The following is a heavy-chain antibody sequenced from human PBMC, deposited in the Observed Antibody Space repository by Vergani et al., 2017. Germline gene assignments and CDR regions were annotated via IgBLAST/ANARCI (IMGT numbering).Heavy chain of an antibody. CDR1: GGSISSGSYY. J-gene: IGHJ3*02. CDR2: IYTSGST. Sequence: QVQLQESGPGLVKPSQTLSLTCTVSGGSISSGSYYWSWIRQPAGKGLEWIGRIYTSGSTNYNPSLKSRVTISVDTSKNQFSLKLSSVTAADTAVYYCARHRPNIAALKDRAFDIWGQGTMVTVSS. D-gene: IGHD6-6*01. V-gene: IGHV4-61*02. CDR3: ARHRPNIAALKDRAFDI.